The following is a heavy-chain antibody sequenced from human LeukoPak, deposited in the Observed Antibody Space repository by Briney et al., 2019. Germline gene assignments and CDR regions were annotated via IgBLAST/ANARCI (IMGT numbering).Heavy chain of an antibody. CDR3: ARAAAGNFDY. CDR2: ISSSSSYI. D-gene: IGHD6-13*01. CDR1: GFTFSSYS. J-gene: IGHJ4*02. V-gene: IGHV3-21*01. Sequence: GGSLRLSCAVSGFTFSSYSMNWVRQAPGKGLEWVSSISSSSSYIYYADSVKGRFAISRDNAKNSLYLQMNSLRAEDTAVYYCARAAAGNFDYWGQGTLVTVSS.